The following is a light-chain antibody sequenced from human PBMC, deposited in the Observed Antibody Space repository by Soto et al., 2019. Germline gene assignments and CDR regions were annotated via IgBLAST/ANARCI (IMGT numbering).Light chain of an antibody. V-gene: IGKV1-27*01. J-gene: IGKJ1*01. CDR3: QNYKSLSRRFGRA. CDR1: QGINSY. Sequence: DVQLTQSPSSLSASVGDRISITCRASQGINSYVAWYQQKPGRSPTILIYAASTLESGVPSRFSGYGSDTDFTLTISVLQPEDACIYYCQNYKSLSRRFGRAFGQGTKVEIK. CDR2: AAS.